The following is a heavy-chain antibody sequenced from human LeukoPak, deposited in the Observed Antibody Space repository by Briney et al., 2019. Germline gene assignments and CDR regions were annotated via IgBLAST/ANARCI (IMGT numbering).Heavy chain of an antibody. D-gene: IGHD4/OR15-4a*01. Sequence: GGSLRLSCAASGFTFSSYWMHWVRQAPGKGLEWVSFIYSDNTHYSDSVKGRFTISRDNSKNTLYLQMNSLRAEDTAVYYCARRAGAYSHPYDYWGQGTLVTVSS. CDR3: ARRAGAYSHPYDY. J-gene: IGHJ4*02. CDR1: GFTFSSYW. CDR2: IYSDNT. V-gene: IGHV3-53*01.